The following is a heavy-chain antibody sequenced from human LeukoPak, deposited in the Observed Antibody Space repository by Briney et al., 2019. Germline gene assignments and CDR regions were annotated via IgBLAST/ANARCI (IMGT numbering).Heavy chain of an antibody. J-gene: IGHJ5*02. CDR3: AKDSYSNTVTTLWA. V-gene: IGHV3-9*01. Sequence: GGSLRLSCAASGFTFDDYAMHWVRQAPGKGLEWVSGISWNSGSIGYADSVKGRFTISRDNAKNSLYLQMNSLRAEDTALYYCAKDSYSNTVTTLWAWGQGTLVTVSS. CDR2: ISWNSGSI. D-gene: IGHD4-17*01. CDR1: GFTFDDYA.